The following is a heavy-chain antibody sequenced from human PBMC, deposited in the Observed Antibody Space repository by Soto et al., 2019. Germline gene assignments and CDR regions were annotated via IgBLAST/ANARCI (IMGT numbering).Heavy chain of an antibody. CDR1: GGSISSYY. J-gene: IGHJ4*02. Sequence: SETLSLTCTVSGGSISSYYWSWIRQPPGKGLEWIGYIYYRGSTNYNPSLKSRVTISVXXXXXXFXLXLXXXTAAXTAVYYCARFDPVSYYFDYWGQGPLVTVSS. CDR2: IYYRGST. CDR3: ARFDPVSYYFDY. V-gene: IGHV4-59*01.